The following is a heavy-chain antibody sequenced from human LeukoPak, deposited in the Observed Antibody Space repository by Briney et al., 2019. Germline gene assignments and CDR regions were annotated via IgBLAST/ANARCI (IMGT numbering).Heavy chain of an antibody. V-gene: IGHV4-59*01. CDR1: GGSISSYY. D-gene: IGHD3-22*01. J-gene: IGHJ4*02. CDR2: IYYSGST. CDR3: ARVANYYDSSGYYRTFDY. Sequence: SETLSLSCTVSGGSISSYYWSWIRQPPGKGLEWIGYIYYSGSTNYNPSLKSRVTISVDTSKNQFSLQLISVTAADTAVYYCARVANYYDSSGYYRTFDYWGQGALVTVSS.